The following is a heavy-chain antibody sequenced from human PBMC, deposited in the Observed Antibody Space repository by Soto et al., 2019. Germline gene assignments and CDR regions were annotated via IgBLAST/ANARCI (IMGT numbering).Heavy chain of an antibody. CDR3: ARETVRHQLPPEWYMDV. V-gene: IGHV1-3*01. J-gene: IGHJ6*03. Sequence: QVHLVQSGAEVKKPGASVKVSCKASGYSFSTYAMNWVRQAPGQGLEWMGWIHGDNGNTKYSQKFQGRVTITRDTSASTFTSYMELSSLRSEDTGVYYCARETVRHQLPPEWYMDVWGEGTTVTVSS. D-gene: IGHD2-2*01. CDR1: GYSFSTYA. CDR2: IHGDNGNT.